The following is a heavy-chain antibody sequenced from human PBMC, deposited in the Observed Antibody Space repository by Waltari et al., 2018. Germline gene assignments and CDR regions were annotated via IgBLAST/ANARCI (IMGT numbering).Heavy chain of an antibody. D-gene: IGHD1-26*01. CDR1: GGSFGTYA. J-gene: IGHJ3*01. Sequence: QVRLVKSGAEVRKPGSSVRVSCEASGGSFGTYAITWVRQAPGQGLEWMAGIIPIYGTPNYAQKFQGRVTIAADASTRTAYMDLSSLRSDDTAVYYCAKRIVGGPFDVWGQGTVVTVSS. CDR2: IIPIYGTP. CDR3: AKRIVGGPFDV. V-gene: IGHV1-69*13.